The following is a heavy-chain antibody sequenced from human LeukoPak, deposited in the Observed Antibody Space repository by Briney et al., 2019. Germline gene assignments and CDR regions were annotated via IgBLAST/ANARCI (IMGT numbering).Heavy chain of an antibody. V-gene: IGHV3-9*01. CDR1: GFTFDDYA. J-gene: IGHJ4*02. CDR2: ISWNSGSI. CDR3: AREQTRGEDLDY. D-gene: IGHD1/OR15-1a*01. Sequence: GGSLRLSCAASGFTFDDYAMHWVRQAPGKGLEWVSGISWNSGSIGYADSVKGRFTISRDNARNSLYLQMYSLRVEDTAVYYCAREQTRGEDLDYWGQGARVTVSS.